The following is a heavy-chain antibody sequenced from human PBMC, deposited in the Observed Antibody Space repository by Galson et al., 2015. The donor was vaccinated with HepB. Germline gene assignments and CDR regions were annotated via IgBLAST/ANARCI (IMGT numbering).Heavy chain of an antibody. J-gene: IGHJ4*02. CDR2: IKSKTDGGTT. Sequence: SLRLSCAASGFTFSNAWMSWVRQAPGKGLEWVGRIKSKTDGGTTDYAAPVKGRFTISRDDSKNTLYLQMSSLKTEDTAVYYCTTLGMVRGVIKEHHIPWGQGTLVTVSS. D-gene: IGHD3-10*01. CDR1: GFTFSNAW. V-gene: IGHV3-15*01. CDR3: TTLGMVRGVIKEHHIP.